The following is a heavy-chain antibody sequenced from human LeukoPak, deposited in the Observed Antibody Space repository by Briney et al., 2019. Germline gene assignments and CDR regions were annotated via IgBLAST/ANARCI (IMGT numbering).Heavy chain of an antibody. CDR3: ARAVVVVAATNWFDP. CDR2: IYYSGST. V-gene: IGHV4-30-4*01. CDR1: GGSISSGDYY. J-gene: IGHJ5*02. D-gene: IGHD2-15*01. Sequence: SETLSLTCTVSGGSISSGDYYWSWIRQPPGKGLEWIGYIYYSGSTYYNPSLKSRVTISLDTSKNQFSLKLSSVTAADTAVYYCARAVVVVAATNWFDPWGQGTLVTVSS.